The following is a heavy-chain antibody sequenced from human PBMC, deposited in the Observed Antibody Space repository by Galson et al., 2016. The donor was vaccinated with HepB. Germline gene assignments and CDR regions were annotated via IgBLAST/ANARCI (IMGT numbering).Heavy chain of an antibody. CDR3: AREWEHLERRRYQYKFDS. D-gene: IGHD1-1*01. CDR2: VHYSGYT. V-gene: IGHV4-59*11. J-gene: IGHJ4*02. Sequence: SETLSLTCSVSGDSTSSHYWTWIRQSPGKGLEWIGYVHYSGYTNYNPSFESRVSISMDTSKRQFSLNLRSVTAADTAVYYCAREWEHLERRRYQYKFDSWGQGTLVTVSS. CDR1: GDSTSSHY.